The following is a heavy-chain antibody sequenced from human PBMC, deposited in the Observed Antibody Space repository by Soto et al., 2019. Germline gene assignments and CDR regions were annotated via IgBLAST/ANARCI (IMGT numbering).Heavy chain of an antibody. J-gene: IGHJ1*01. Sequence: SETLSLPSTGSGCSISSYYWSWIRQPPGKGLEWIGYIYYSGSTNYNPSLKSRVTISVDTSKNQFSLKLSSVTAADTAVYYYATARTTVSPFGLQHSGQGTLLTVSS. CDR3: ATARTTVSPFGLQH. CDR1: GCSISSYY. V-gene: IGHV4-59*01. CDR2: IYYSGST. D-gene: IGHD4-17*01.